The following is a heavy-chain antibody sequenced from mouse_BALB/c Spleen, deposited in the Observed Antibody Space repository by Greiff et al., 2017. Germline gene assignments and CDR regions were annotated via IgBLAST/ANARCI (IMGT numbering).Heavy chain of an antibody. CDR2: ISYDGSN. J-gene: IGHJ4*01. CDR1: GYSITSGYY. V-gene: IGHV3-6*02. CDR3: ASYYGYYYAMDY. D-gene: IGHD1-2*01. Sequence: EVQLQESGPGLVKPSQSLSLTCSVTGYSITSGYYWNWIRQFPGNKLEWMGYISYDGSNNYNPSLKNRISITRDTSKNQFFLKLNSVTTEDTATYYCASYYGYYYAMDYWGQGTSVTVSS.